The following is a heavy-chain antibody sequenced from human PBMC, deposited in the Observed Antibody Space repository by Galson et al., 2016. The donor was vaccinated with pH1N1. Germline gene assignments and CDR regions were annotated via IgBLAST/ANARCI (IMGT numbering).Heavy chain of an antibody. D-gene: IGHD7-27*01. CDR3: ARVRLILPGDPTGYFDL. Sequence: SLRLSCAASGFTFSSYWMSWVRQAPGKGLEWVANIKQDGSDKYHVDSVKGRFTISRDNARSTLYLEMNSLTAEDTALYYCARVRLILPGDPTGYFDLWGQGALVTVSS. CDR2: IKQDGSDK. CDR1: GFTFSSYW. J-gene: IGHJ4*02. V-gene: IGHV3-7*04.